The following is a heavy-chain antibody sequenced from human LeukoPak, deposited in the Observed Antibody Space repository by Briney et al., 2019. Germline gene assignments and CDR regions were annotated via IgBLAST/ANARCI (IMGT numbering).Heavy chain of an antibody. CDR2: ISAYNGNT. CDR3: ARDLKQRTPRRGMDV. J-gene: IGHJ6*02. V-gene: IGHV1-18*01. CDR1: GYTFTSYG. Sequence: EASVKVSCKASGYTFTSYGISWVRQAPGQGLEWMGWISAYNGNTNYAQKLQGRVTMTTDTSTSTAYMELRSLRSDDTAMYYCARDLKQRTPRRGMDVWGQGTTVTVSS. D-gene: IGHD2-2*01.